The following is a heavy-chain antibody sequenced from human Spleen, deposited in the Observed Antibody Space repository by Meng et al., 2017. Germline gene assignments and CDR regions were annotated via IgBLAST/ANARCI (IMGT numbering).Heavy chain of an antibody. J-gene: IGHJ4*02. D-gene: IGHD3-10*01. V-gene: IGHV4-4*02. CDR3: ARTPGVYYGSGSHDY. CDR2: IYHSGST. Sequence: VQLQESGPGLVKPSGTLSLTCAVSGASISSDNWWSWVRQPPGKGLEWIGEIYHSGSTNYNPSLKSRITISVDKPKNQFSLTLSSVTAADTAVYYCARTPGVYYGSGSHDYWGQGTLVTVSS. CDR1: GASISSDNW.